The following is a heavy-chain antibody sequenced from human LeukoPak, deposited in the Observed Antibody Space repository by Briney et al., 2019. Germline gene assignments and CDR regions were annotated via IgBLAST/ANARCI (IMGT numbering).Heavy chain of an antibody. CDR2: INHSGST. J-gene: IGHJ4*02. V-gene: IGHV4-34*01. Sequence: SETLSLTCAVYGGSFSGYYWSWIRQPPGKGLEWIREINHSGSTNYNPSLKSRVTISVDTSKNQFSLKLSSVTAADTAVYYCARVEKPLYFDYWGQGTLVTVSS. CDR1: GGSFSGYY. CDR3: ARVEKPLYFDY. D-gene: IGHD1/OR15-1a*01.